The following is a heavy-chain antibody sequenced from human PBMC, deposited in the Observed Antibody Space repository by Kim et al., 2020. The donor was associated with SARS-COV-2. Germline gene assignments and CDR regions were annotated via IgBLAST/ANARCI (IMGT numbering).Heavy chain of an antibody. D-gene: IGHD6-25*01. J-gene: IGHJ2*01. CDR1: GDSMSRYY. V-gene: IGHV4-59*01. CDR2: IYYAGGT. CDR3: ARSLNIGASATGYFDL. Sequence: GSLSLTCTVSGDSMSRYYWSWIRQPPGKGLEWIGYIYYAGGTNYNPSLRSRVTISVDTSKNQFSLKLTSVTTADTAVYYCARSLNIGASATGYFDLWDR.